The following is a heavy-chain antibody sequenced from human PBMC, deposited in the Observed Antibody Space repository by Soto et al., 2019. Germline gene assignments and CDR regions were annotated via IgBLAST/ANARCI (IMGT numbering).Heavy chain of an antibody. Sequence: QVQLQESGPGLVKPSETLSLTCAVSGGSISGYYWSWIRQPPGKRLEWIGYIYYSGYTNYNPSLKSRVTSSVDRSKNQFSLELRSVTASDTAVYYCARDSVGSGYDWGQGTLFTVSS. V-gene: IGHV4-59*13. CDR3: ARDSVGSGYD. CDR1: GGSISGYY. J-gene: IGHJ4*02. D-gene: IGHD5-12*01. CDR2: IYYSGYT.